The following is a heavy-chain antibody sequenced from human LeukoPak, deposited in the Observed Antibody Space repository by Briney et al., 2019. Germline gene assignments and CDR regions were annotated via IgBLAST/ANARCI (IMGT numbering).Heavy chain of an antibody. CDR2: ISESSSYI. J-gene: IGHJ6*02. V-gene: IGHV3-21*04. CDR1: GFTFSGDS. D-gene: IGHD5-12*01. CDR3: ARDRAVKAMIGGMDV. Sequence: GGSLRLSCAASGFTFSGDSMSWVRQAPGKGVEWDSYISESSSYIYFADSVKGRFTISRDNGKNSLYLQMNSLRRDDTGIYYCARDRAVKAMIGGMDVWGQGTTGTVS.